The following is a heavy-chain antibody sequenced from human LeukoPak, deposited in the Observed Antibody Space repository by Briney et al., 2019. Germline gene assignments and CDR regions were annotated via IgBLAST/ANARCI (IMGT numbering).Heavy chain of an antibody. V-gene: IGHV3-9*03. CDR2: ISWNSGSI. CDR1: GFTFDDYA. CDR3: AKASGYGYFDY. Sequence: GGSLRLSCAASGFTFDDYAMHWVRQAPGKGLEWVSGISWNSGSIGYADSVKGRFTISRDNAKNSLYLQVNSLRAEDMALYYCAKASGYGYFDYWGQGTLVTVSS. J-gene: IGHJ4*02. D-gene: IGHD5-12*01.